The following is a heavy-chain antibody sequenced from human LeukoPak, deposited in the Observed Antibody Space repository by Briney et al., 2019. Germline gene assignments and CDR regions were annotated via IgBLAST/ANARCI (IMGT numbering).Heavy chain of an antibody. D-gene: IGHD3-3*01. CDR3: ARGGDAGGYYRFPFDY. V-gene: IGHV1-2*02. Sequence: ASVKVSCKTSGYTFTGQYIHWVRQAPGHGLEWVGWINPNSGGTNYAQKFQGRVTMTRDTSISTAYMELNMLRSDDTAVYYCARGGDAGGYYRFPFDYWGQGTLVTVSS. J-gene: IGHJ4*02. CDR1: GYTFTGQY. CDR2: INPNSGGT.